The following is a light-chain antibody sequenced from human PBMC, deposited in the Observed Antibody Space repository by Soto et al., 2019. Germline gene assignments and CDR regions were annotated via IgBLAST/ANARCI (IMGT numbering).Light chain of an antibody. CDR2: GNS. CDR1: SSNIGAGYD. V-gene: IGLV1-40*01. J-gene: IGLJ1*01. Sequence: QSVLTQPPSVSGAPGQRVTISCTGSSSNIGAGYDVHWYQQLPGTAPKLLIYGNSNRPSGVPDRFSGSKSGTSASLAITGLQAEAEADYYGQSYDSSLSAYAFGTGTKVTVL. CDR3: QSYDSSLSAYA.